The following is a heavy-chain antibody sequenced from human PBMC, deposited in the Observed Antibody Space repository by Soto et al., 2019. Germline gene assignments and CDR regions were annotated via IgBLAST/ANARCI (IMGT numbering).Heavy chain of an antibody. J-gene: IGHJ6*02. CDR3: ARVGYYDFWSGYEIPDYYYYGMDV. V-gene: IGHV3-74*01. D-gene: IGHD3-3*01. CDR2: INSDGSST. CDR1: GFTFSSYW. Sequence: GGSLRLSCAASGFTFSSYWMHWVRQAPEKGLVWVSRINSDGSSTSYADSVKGRFTISRDNAKNTLYLQMNSLRAEDTAVYYCARVGYYDFWSGYEIPDYYYYGMDVWGQGTTVTVSS.